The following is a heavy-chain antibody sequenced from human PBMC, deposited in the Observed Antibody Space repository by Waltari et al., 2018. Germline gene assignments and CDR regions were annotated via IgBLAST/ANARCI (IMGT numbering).Heavy chain of an antibody. Sequence: QVQLQESGPGLARPSETLSLTWDVHSYSIRSGYFWGWVRQPPGKGLQWIGSISHSATTYYNPSLKSRVTMSVDTSKNQFALKVTSVTAADTAIYYCVRDLGGSGNSWFDAWGQGTLVIVSS. V-gene: IGHV4-38-2*02. CDR1: SYSIRSGYF. CDR2: ISHSATT. CDR3: VRDLGGSGNSWFDA. D-gene: IGHD3-10*01. J-gene: IGHJ5*02.